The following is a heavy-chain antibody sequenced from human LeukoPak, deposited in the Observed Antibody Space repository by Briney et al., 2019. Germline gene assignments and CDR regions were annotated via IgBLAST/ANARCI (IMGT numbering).Heavy chain of an antibody. J-gene: IGHJ4*02. CDR2: INPHSADT. Sequence: RASVKVSCKASEYTFTGFYMHWVRQAPGQGLEWMGWINPHSADTGYAQKFLGRVTMTRDMSISTIYLELTRLTSDDTALYYCARWDGYSSSPDYWGQGTLVTVSS. V-gene: IGHV1-2*02. CDR3: ARWDGYSSSPDY. CDR1: EYTFTGFY. D-gene: IGHD6-13*01.